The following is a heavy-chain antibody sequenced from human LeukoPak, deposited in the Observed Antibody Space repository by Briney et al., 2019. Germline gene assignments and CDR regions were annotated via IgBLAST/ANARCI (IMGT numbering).Heavy chain of an antibody. J-gene: IGHJ4*02. V-gene: IGHV4-4*02. D-gene: IGHD5-18*01. CDR2: IYHSGST. Sequence: SGTLSLTCAVSGGSISSSNWWSWVRQPPGKGLEWIGEIYHSGSTNYNPSLKSRVTISVDTSKNQFSLKLSSVTAADTAVYYCARGDTPYYFDYWGQGTLVTVSS. CDR1: GGSISSSNW. CDR3: ARGDTPYYFDY.